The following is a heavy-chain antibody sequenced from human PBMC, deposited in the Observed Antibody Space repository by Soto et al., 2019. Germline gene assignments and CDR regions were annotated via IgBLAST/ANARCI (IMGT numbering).Heavy chain of an antibody. V-gene: IGHV1-69*01. Sequence: QVQLVQSGPEVKRPGSSVRVSCKTDGGTLRNYVLSWVRQAPGQGLEWMGGVIPKSGTTNYAQKFQGRVTITADESTTTAYMELSSLRVEDTAVYYCARDEGDDSSGYYDVSYWGQGTLVTVSS. J-gene: IGHJ4*02. CDR1: GGTLRNYV. CDR3: ARDEGDDSSGYYDVSY. D-gene: IGHD3-22*01. CDR2: VIPKSGTT.